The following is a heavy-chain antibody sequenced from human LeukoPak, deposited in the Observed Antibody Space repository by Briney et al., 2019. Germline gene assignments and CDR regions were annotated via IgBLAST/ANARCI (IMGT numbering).Heavy chain of an antibody. Sequence: GGSLRLSCGASGFTFTTHWIHWVRQAPGKGLVWVSRIKPDGSDTNYADSVKGRFTISRDNAKNTVYLQMNSLRAEDTAVYYCAREKYGGSFLDYWGQGTLVTVSS. CDR2: IKPDGSDT. V-gene: IGHV3-74*01. CDR3: AREKYGGSFLDY. D-gene: IGHD5-12*01. J-gene: IGHJ4*02. CDR1: GFTFTTHW.